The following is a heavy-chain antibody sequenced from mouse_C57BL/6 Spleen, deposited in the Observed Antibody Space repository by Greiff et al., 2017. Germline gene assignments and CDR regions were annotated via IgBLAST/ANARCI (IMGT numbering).Heavy chain of an antibody. CDR1: GYTFTSYG. CDR2: IYPRSGNT. Sequence: VQLQESGAELARPGASVKLSCKASGYTFTSYGMSWVKQRTGQGLEWIGEIYPRSGNTYYNEKFKGKATLTADKSSSTAYMELSSLTSEDSAVYFCARETTYSYAMGGWGQGASVTV. D-gene: IGHD5-5*01. CDR3: ARETTYSYAMGG. J-gene: IGHJ4*01. V-gene: IGHV1-81*01.